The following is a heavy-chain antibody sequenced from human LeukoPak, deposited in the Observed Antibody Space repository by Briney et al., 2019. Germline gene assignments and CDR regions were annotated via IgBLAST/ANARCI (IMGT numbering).Heavy chain of an antibody. CDR3: ARTTVTTVEPFDY. D-gene: IGHD4-17*01. V-gene: IGHV3-74*01. CDR1: GFTFSSYW. Sequence: GGSLRLSCAASGFTFSSYWMHWVRQAPGKGLVWVSRINSDGSSTSYADSVKGRFTISRDNPKNTLYLQMNSLRAEDTAVYYCARTTVTTVEPFDYWGQGTLVTVSS. J-gene: IGHJ4*02. CDR2: INSDGSST.